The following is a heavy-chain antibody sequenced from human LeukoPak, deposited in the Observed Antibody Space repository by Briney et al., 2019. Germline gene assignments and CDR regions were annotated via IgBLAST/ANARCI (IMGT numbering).Heavy chain of an antibody. CDR2: ISFAMYT. V-gene: IGHV4-39*01. D-gene: IGHD3-10*01. Sequence: SETLSLTCAVSGDSITSGTSYWGWIRQPPGKGLEWVGSISFAMYTYYNPSLKSRVTISVDTFKNQFSLKLNSVTAADTAVYYCARHYGPWGQGTLVTVSS. CDR3: ARHYGP. J-gene: IGHJ5*02. CDR1: GDSITSGTSY.